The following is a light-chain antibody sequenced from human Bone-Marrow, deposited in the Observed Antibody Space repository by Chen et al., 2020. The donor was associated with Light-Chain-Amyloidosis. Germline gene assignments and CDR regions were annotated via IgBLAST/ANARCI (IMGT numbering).Light chain of an antibody. J-gene: IGLJ3*02. V-gene: IGLV2-14*03. CDR1: SSDVGGYNY. CDR2: DVS. Sequence: QSALTQPAPVSGSPGQSITISCTGTSSDVGGYNYVSWYQQHPGKAPRLMIYDVSDRPSGVSNRFSGSKSGNTASLTISGLQAEDGADYFCSSYTSFSTLVFGGGTKLTVL. CDR3: SSYTSFSTLV.